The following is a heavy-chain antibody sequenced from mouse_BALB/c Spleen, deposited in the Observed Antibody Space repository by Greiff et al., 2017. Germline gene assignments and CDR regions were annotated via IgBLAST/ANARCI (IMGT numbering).Heavy chain of an antibody. Sequence: VQLQQSGAELVKPGASVKLSCTASGFNIKDTYMHWVKQRPEQGLEWIGRIDPANGNTKYDPKFQGKATITADTSSNTAYLQLSSLTSEDTAVYYCAPLISGYFDVWGAGTTVTVSS. CDR3: APLISGYFDV. CDR2: IDPANGNT. V-gene: IGHV14-3*02. J-gene: IGHJ1*01. CDR1: GFNIKDTY.